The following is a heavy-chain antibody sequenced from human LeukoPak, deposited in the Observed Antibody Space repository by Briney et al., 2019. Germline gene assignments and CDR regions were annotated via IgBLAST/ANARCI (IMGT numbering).Heavy chain of an antibody. CDR1: RFTFSIFA. D-gene: IGHD6-19*01. CDR2: ISSSSSTI. V-gene: IGHV3-48*01. Sequence: GGSLRLSCAASRFTFSIFAMNWVRQAPGRGLEWLSYISSSSSTIYYADSVKGRFTISRDNAKNSLYLQLNSLRPEDTGLYYCARDRGGWPDYWGQGTLVTVSS. J-gene: IGHJ4*02. CDR3: ARDRGGWPDY.